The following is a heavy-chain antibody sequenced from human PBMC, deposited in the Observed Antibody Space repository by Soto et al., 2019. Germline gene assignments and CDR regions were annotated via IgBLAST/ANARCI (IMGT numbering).Heavy chain of an antibody. CDR1: GYTFTSYY. J-gene: IGHJ4*02. D-gene: IGHD5-12*01. CDR3: VRDSPIGSTFSGYDGIDY. V-gene: IGHV1-46*01. CDR2: INPSGGST. Sequence: ASVKVSCKASGYTFTSYYMHWVRQAPGQGLEWMGIINPSGGSTSYAQKFQGRVTMTRDTSTSTVYMELSSLRSEDTAVYYCVRDSPIGSTFSGYDGIDYWGQGTLVTVSS.